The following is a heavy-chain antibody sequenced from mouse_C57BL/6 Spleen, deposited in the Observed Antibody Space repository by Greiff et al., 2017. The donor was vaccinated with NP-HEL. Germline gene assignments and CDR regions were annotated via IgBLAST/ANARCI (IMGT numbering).Heavy chain of an antibody. Sequence: VQLQQSGAELAKPGASVKLSCKASGYTFTSYWMHWVKQRPGQGLEWIGYINPSSGYTKYNQKFKDKATLTADKSSSTASMQLSSLTYEDSAVYYCARSRGTTVDRYYYAMDYWGQGTSVTVSS. D-gene: IGHD1-1*01. J-gene: IGHJ4*01. CDR1: GYTFTSYW. CDR2: INPSSGYT. V-gene: IGHV1-7*01. CDR3: ARSRGTTVDRYYYAMDY.